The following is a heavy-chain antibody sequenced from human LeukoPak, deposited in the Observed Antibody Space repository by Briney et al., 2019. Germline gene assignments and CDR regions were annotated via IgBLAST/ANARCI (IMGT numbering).Heavy chain of an antibody. J-gene: IGHJ4*02. V-gene: IGHV3-23*01. D-gene: IGHD6-19*01. CDR1: GFTFNTSA. CDR3: AKTTTGYSSGRYPGWPADS. CDR2: IFGIGGSV. Sequence: PGGSLRLPSAPSGFTFNTSAIYRVRQAPREGVWWVSGIFGIGGSVHYADSVKGRFTTSRANSKNTVYLQMNSLRAEDTAVYYCAKTTTGYSSGRYPGWPADSWGQGALVTVSS.